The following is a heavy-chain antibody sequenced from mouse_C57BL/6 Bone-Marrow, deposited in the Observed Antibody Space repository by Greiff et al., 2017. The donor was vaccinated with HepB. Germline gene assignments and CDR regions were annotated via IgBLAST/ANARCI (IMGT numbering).Heavy chain of an antibody. CDR2: IYPSDSET. CDR3: ARGLITTVVGDF. CDR1: GYTFTSYW. D-gene: IGHD1-1*01. Sequence: QVQLQQPGAELVRPGSSVKLSCKASGYTFTSYWMDWVKQRPGQGLEWIGNIYPSDSETHYNQKFKDKATLTVDKSSSTAYMQLSSLTSEDSAVYYCARGLITTVVGDFWGRGTTLTVSS. V-gene: IGHV1-61*01. J-gene: IGHJ2*01.